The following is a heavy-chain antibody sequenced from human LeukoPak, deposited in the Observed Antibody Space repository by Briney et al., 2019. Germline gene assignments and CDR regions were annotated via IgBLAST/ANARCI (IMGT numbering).Heavy chain of an antibody. J-gene: IGHJ4*02. D-gene: IGHD2-15*01. CDR3: AKDAPYCSGGSCYSVFDY. CDR2: IRYDGSNK. Sequence: GGSLRLSCAASGFTFSSYGMHWVRQAPGKGLEWVAFIRYDGSNKYYADSVKGRLTISRDNSKNTLYLQMNSLRAEDTAVYYCAKDAPYCSGGSCYSVFDYWGQGTLVTVSS. V-gene: IGHV3-30*02. CDR1: GFTFSSYG.